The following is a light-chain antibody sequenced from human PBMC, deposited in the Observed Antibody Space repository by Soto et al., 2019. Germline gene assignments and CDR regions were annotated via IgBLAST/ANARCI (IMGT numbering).Light chain of an antibody. V-gene: IGKV1-5*01. CDR1: QNINMW. J-gene: IGKJ1*01. Sequence: DIQMTQSPSTLSASVGDRVTITCRASQNINMWLAWYQQKPGKAPKVLIYHASNLQSGVPSRFSGSGSGTEFTLTISSLQPDDFATYYCQQYNSYSFGQGTKVDIK. CDR2: HAS. CDR3: QQYNSYS.